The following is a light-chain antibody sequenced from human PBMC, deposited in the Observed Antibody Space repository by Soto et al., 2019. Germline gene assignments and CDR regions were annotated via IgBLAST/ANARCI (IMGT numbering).Light chain of an antibody. J-gene: IGKJ4*01. CDR3: QQYDRYST. CDR2: KAS. Sequence: DIQMTQSPSTLSASVGDRVTITCRASQSINDWLAWYQQKPGKAPKLLISKASSLQSGVPSRFSGSGSGTEFTLTISSLQSDDFATYYCQQYDRYSTFGGGTKVEIK. CDR1: QSINDW. V-gene: IGKV1-5*03.